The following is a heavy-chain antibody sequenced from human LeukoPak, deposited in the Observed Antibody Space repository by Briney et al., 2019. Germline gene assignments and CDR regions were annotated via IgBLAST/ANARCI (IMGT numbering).Heavy chain of an antibody. V-gene: IGHV3-9*01. CDR1: GFTFDDYA. D-gene: IGHD3-22*01. J-gene: IGHJ4*02. CDR3: ARTRRGTYYCDSSGYYSDY. CDR2: ISWNSGSI. Sequence: GGSLRLSCAASGFTFDDYAMHWVRQAPGKGLEWVSGISWNSGSIGYADSVKGRFTISRDNAKNSLYLQMNSLRAEDTAVYYCARTRRGTYYCDSSGYYSDYWGQGTLVTVSS.